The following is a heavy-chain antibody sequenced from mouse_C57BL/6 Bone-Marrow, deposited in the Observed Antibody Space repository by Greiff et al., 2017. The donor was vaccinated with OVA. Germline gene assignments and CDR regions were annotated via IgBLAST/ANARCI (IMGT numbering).Heavy chain of an antibody. D-gene: IGHD2-12*01. V-gene: IGHV5-4*03. J-gene: IGHJ1*03. CDR2: ISDGGSYT. CDR3: ARLLGYFDV. CDR1: GFTFSSYA. Sequence: DVKLVESGGGLVKPGGSLKLSCAASGFTFSSYAMSWVRQTPEKRLEWVATISDGGSYTYYPDTVKGRFTISRDNAKNNLYLQMSHLKSEDTAMXYCARLLGYFDVWGTGTTVTVSS.